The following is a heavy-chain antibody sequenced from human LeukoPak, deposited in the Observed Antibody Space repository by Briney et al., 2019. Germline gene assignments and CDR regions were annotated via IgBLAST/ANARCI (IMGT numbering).Heavy chain of an antibody. Sequence: ASVKVSCKASGGTFSSYAISWVRQAPGQGLEWMGGIIPIFDTANYAQKFQGRVTITTDESTSTVYMELSSLRSEDTAVYYCARDKAGESAFDIWGQGTMVTVSS. CDR3: ARDKAGESAFDI. V-gene: IGHV1-69*05. D-gene: IGHD3-16*01. J-gene: IGHJ3*02. CDR1: GGTFSSYA. CDR2: IIPIFDTA.